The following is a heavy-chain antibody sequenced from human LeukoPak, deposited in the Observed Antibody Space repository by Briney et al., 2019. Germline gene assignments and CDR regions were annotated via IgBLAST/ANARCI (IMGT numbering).Heavy chain of an antibody. D-gene: IGHD2-15*01. J-gene: IGHJ6*03. CDR1: GYTFTSYG. V-gene: IGHV1-8*03. Sequence: ASVKVSCKASGYTFTSYGISWVRQTTGQGLEWMGWMNPNSGNTGYAQKFQGRVTITRNTSISTAYMELSSLRSEDTAVYYCARGPQVAYYYYYMDVWGKGTTVTVSS. CDR3: ARGPQVAYYYYYMDV. CDR2: MNPNSGNT.